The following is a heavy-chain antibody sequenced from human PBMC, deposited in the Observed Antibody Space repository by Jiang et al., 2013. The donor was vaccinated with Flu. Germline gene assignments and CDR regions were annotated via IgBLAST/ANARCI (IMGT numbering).Heavy chain of an antibody. CDR3: ARTAPFLEWFADI. J-gene: IGHJ3*02. CDR2: IIPIFGTA. D-gene: IGHD3-3*01. Sequence: GAEVKKPGSSVKVSCRASGGTFSSYAISWVRQAPGQGLEWMGGIIPIFGTANYAQKFQGRVTITADESTSTAYMELSSLRSEDTAVYYCARTAPFLEWFADIWGQGTMVTVSS. CDR1: GGTFSSYA. V-gene: IGHV1-69*01.